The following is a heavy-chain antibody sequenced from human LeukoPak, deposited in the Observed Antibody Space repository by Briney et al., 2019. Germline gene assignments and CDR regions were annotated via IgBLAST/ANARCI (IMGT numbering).Heavy chain of an antibody. CDR2: IYYSGST. CDR1: GGYISSYY. V-gene: IGHV4-59*01. Sequence: SETLSLTCSVSGGYISSYYWSWIRQPPGKGLEWLGYIYYSGSTNYNPSLKSRATISVDTSKNQFSLKLSSVTAADTAVYYCARSLLTGYSYYFDYWGQGTLVTVSS. J-gene: IGHJ4*02. D-gene: IGHD3-9*01. CDR3: ARSLLTGYSYYFDY.